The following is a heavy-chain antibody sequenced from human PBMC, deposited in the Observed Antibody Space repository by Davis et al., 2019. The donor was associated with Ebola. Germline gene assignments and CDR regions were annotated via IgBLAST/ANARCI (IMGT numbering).Heavy chain of an antibody. Sequence: SVKVSCKASGDSFSTNSVIWVRQAPGQGLEWIGELTPLFATPSYSQKLQGRVTISADESTATAYMELSGLGSEDSAINYCATAENSFGVVLRHYFESWGQGTLVTVSA. CDR1: GDSFSTNS. CDR3: ATAENSFGVVLRHYFES. J-gene: IGHJ4*02. CDR2: LTPLFATP. D-gene: IGHD3-3*01. V-gene: IGHV1-69*13.